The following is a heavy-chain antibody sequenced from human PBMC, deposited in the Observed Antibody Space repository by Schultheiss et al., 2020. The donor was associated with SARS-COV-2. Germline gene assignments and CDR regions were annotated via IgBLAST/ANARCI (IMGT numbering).Heavy chain of an antibody. D-gene: IGHD3-9*01. CDR1: GFTFSSYS. Sequence: GGSLRLSCAASGFTFSSYSMNWVRQAPGKGLEWVSSISSSSSYIYYADSVKGRFTISRDNAKNSLYLQMNSLRAEDTAVYYCARDRSERGYDILTGYWNYGMDVRGQGTTVTVSS. CDR2: ISSSSSYI. V-gene: IGHV3-21*01. J-gene: IGHJ6*02. CDR3: ARDRSERGYDILTGYWNYGMDV.